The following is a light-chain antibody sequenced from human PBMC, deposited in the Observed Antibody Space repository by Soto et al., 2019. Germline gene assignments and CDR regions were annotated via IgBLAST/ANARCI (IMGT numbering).Light chain of an antibody. CDR1: QSVSSY. CDR3: QQYGYLSWT. J-gene: IGKJ1*01. CDR2: DAS. Sequence: ELVLTQSPATLSLSPGERATLSCRASQSVSSYLAWYQQKPGQAPRLLIYDASNRATGIPARFSGSGSGTDFTLTISRLEPEDFAVYYCQQYGYLSWTFGQGTKVDIK. V-gene: IGKV3-11*01.